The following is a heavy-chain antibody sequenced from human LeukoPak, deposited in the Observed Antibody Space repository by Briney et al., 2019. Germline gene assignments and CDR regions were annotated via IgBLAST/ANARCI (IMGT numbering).Heavy chain of an antibody. Sequence: GGSLRLSCAASGSTFSDYYMNWVRQAPGKGLEWVSYISSSGSTTYSADSVKGRFTISRDNAKNSLYLQMNSLRAEDTAVYYCAGATYDTNFYGSGPRWMDVWGKGTTVTISS. CDR3: AGATYDTNFYGSGPRWMDV. J-gene: IGHJ6*04. D-gene: IGHD3-10*01. V-gene: IGHV3-11*04. CDR2: ISSSGSTT. CDR1: GSTFSDYY.